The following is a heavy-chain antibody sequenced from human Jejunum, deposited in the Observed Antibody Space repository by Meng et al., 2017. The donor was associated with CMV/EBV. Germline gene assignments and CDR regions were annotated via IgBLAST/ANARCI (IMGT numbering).Heavy chain of an antibody. Sequence: CAASGFSFSNYEMHWVRQAPGKGLEWVAVISYDGSNEYYADSVKGRFTISRDNSKNTVYLQMNSLRSEDTALYYCAEETLVGAAIGDYWGQGTLVTVSS. CDR2: ISYDGSNE. V-gene: IGHV3-30-3*02. CDR3: AEETLVGAAIGDY. D-gene: IGHD1-26*01. CDR1: GFSFSNYE. J-gene: IGHJ4*02.